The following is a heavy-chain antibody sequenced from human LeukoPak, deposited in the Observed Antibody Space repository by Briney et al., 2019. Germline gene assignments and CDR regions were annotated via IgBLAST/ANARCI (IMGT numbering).Heavy chain of an antibody. CDR3: AKDFSTVTAWYFDL. J-gene: IGHJ2*01. CDR2: ISSSSSYI. D-gene: IGHD4-17*01. CDR1: GFTFRSYS. V-gene: IGHV3-21*01. Sequence: GGSLRLSCAASGFTFRSYSMNWVRQAPGKGLEWVSSISSSSSYIYYADSVKGRFTISRDNAKNSLFLQMNSLRAEDTAVYYCAKDFSTVTAWYFDLWGRGTLVTVSS.